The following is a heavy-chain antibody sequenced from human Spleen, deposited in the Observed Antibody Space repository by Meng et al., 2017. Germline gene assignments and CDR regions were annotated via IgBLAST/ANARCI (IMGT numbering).Heavy chain of an antibody. CDR1: GFTFSSYA. Sequence: GESLKISCAASGFTFSSYAMHWVRQAPGKGLEWVAVISYDGSNKYYADSVKGRFTISRDNAKNTLYLQMNSLRDEDTAVYYCARGHYSSSWNSFDSWGQGTLVTVSS. D-gene: IGHD6-13*01. CDR2: ISYDGSNK. J-gene: IGHJ4*02. V-gene: IGHV3-30*07. CDR3: ARGHYSSSWNSFDS.